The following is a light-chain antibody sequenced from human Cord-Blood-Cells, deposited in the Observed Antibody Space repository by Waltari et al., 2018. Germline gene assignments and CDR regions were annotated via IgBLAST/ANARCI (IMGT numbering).Light chain of an antibody. CDR2: DVS. J-gene: IGLJ3*02. V-gene: IGLV2-14*01. CDR3: SSYTSSSTWV. CDR1: SSDVGGYNY. Sequence: QSALTQPASVSGSPGQSITISCTGTSSDVGGYNYVSWYQQHPGKAPKLMIYDVSKRPSGVSNRCSGSKSGNTASRTISGLQAEDEADYYCSSYTSSSTWVFGGGTKLTVL.